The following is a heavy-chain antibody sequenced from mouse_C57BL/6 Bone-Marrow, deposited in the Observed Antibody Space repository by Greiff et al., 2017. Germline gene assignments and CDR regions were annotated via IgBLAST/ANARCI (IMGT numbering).Heavy chain of an antibody. CDR2: IYPSDSET. V-gene: IGHV1-61*01. D-gene: IGHD2-1*01. Sequence: QVQLQQPGAELVRPGSSVKLSCKASGYTFTSYWMDWVKQRPGQGLEWIGNIYPSDSETHYNQKFKDKATLTVDKSSSTAYMQLSSLTSEDSAVYYCARGRVYGNYLYFDYWGQGTTLTVSS. CDR1: GYTFTSYW. J-gene: IGHJ2*01. CDR3: ARGRVYGNYLYFDY.